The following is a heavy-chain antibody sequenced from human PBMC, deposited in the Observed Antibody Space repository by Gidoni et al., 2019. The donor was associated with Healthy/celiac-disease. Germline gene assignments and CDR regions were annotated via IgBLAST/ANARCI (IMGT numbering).Heavy chain of an antibody. CDR3: AKALMVRGVSSYFDY. CDR1: GFTFDAYA. V-gene: IGHV3-9*01. D-gene: IGHD3-10*01. CDR2: MSWNSGSI. Sequence: EVQLVASGGGLVQPGRSLRSSCAASGFTFDAYAMHWVRQAPGKGLEWVSGMSWNSGSIGDADSVKGRFTISRDNAKNSLYLQMNSLRAEDTALYYCAKALMVRGVSSYFDYWGQGTLVTVSS. J-gene: IGHJ4*02.